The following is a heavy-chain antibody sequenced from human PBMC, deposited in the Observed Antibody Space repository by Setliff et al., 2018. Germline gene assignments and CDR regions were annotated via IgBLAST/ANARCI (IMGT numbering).Heavy chain of an antibody. D-gene: IGHD3-16*01. CDR2: IFYSGRT. CDR1: GASITNSNYY. Sequence: SETLSLTCTVSGASITNSNYYWGLIRQPPGKGLEWIGSIFYSGRTFYNPYLKSRVTISVDTSNNQFSLTLSSVTAADTAVYYCARLPNYVWGSPVDYWGQGTLVTVSS. V-gene: IGHV4-39*01. J-gene: IGHJ4*02. CDR3: ARLPNYVWGSPVDY.